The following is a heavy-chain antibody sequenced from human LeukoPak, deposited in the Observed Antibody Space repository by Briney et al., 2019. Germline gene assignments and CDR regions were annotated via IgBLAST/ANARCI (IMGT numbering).Heavy chain of an antibody. V-gene: IGHV4-59*11. Sequence: SETLALPRTVFGGPINRHYWRWIRQPPGQGPELSGDIYYSGSTNHIPSLQSRVTISVDTSKNQFSLKLSSLTAADTAVHYCARGISAGATRVSQFDHWGQGPVVTVST. CDR3: ARGISAGATRVSQFDH. J-gene: IGHJ4*02. D-gene: IGHD1-26*01. CDR1: GGPINRHY. CDR2: IYYSGST.